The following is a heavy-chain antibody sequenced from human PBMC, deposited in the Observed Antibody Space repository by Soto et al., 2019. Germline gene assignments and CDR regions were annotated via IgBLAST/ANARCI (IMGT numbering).Heavy chain of an antibody. D-gene: IGHD3-22*01. CDR1: GYTFTSYG. CDR2: ISAYNGNT. V-gene: IGHV1-18*01. Sequence: GASVKVSCKASGYTFTSYGISWVRQAPGQGLEWMGWISAYNGNTNYAQKLQGRVTMTTDTSTSTAYMELRSLRSDDTAVYYCARVYDSSGSETLNPFDYWGQGTLVTVSS. J-gene: IGHJ4*02. CDR3: ARVYDSSGSETLNPFDY.